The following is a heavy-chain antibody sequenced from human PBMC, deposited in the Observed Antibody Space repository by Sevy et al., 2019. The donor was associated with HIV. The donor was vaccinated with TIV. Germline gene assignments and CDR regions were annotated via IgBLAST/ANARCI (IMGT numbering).Heavy chain of an antibody. V-gene: IGHV3-48*03. CDR1: GFTFSSYE. D-gene: IGHD3-22*01. CDR2: IISSGSSN. Sequence: GGSPRLSCTASGFTFSSYEMNWVRQAPGKGLEWVSNIISSGSSNYYVNSVKSRFTISRDNAKNSLFLQMNSLGAEDTAVYYCARGPHHYYDSSAFFDYWGQGTLVTVSS. J-gene: IGHJ4*02. CDR3: ARGPHHYYDSSAFFDY.